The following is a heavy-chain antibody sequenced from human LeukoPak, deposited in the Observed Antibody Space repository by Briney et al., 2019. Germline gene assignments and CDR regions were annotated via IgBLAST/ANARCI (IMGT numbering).Heavy chain of an antibody. D-gene: IGHD3-10*01. J-gene: IGHJ6*03. CDR3: ARGDGGVYGPGDYYYYMDV. CDR2: IIPIFGTA. Sequence: SVKVSCKASGGTFSSYAISWVRRAPGQGLEWMGGIIPIFGTANYAQKFQGRVTITADESTSTAYMELSSLRSEDTAVYYCARGDGGVYGPGDYYYYMDVWGKGTTVTVSS. CDR1: GGTFSSYA. V-gene: IGHV1-69*13.